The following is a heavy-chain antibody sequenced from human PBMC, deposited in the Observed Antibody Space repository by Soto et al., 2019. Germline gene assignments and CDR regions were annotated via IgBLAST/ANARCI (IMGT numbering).Heavy chain of an antibody. D-gene: IGHD4-17*01. CDR3: ARASTVPTRGSRNNWFDP. J-gene: IGHJ5*02. V-gene: IGHV4-59*08. CDR2: IYYSGST. CDR1: GGSISSYY. Sequence: QVQLQESGPGLVKPSETLSLTCTVSGGSISSYYWSWIRQPPGKGLEWIGYIYYSGSTNYNPSLKSRATISVDTPKNQSSLKLSSVTAADTAVYYCARASTVPTRGSRNNWFDPWGQGTLVTVSS.